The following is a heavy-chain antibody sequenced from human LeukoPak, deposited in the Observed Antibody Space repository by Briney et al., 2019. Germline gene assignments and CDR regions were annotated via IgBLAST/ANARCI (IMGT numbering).Heavy chain of an antibody. CDR2: IYYSGST. CDR3: ARGGYSYGTAGYYYYMDV. CDR1: GGSISSYY. Sequence: SETLSLTCTASGGSISSYYWSWIRQPPGKGLEWIGYIYYSGSTNYNPSLKSRVTISVDTSKNQFSLKLSSVTAADTAVYYCARGGYSYGTAGYYYYMDVWGKGTTVTVSS. D-gene: IGHD5-18*01. J-gene: IGHJ6*03. V-gene: IGHV4-59*01.